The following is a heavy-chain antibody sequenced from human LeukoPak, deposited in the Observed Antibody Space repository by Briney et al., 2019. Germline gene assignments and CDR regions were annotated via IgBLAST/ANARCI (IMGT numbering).Heavy chain of an antibody. CDR3: AREYGVYEYSFDY. J-gene: IGHJ4*02. D-gene: IGHD5/OR15-5a*01. V-gene: IGHV4-61*02. Sequence: SQTLSLTCTVSGGSISSGSYYWSWIRQPAGKGLEWIGRIYTSGSTNYNPSLKSRVTISVDTSKNQFSLKLSSVTAADTAVYYCAREYGVYEYSFDYWGQGTLVTVSS. CDR1: GGSISSGSYY. CDR2: IYTSGST.